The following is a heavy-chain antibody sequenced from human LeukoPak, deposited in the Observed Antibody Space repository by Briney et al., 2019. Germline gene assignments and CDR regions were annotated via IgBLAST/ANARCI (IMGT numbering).Heavy chain of an antibody. CDR2: ISYDGSNK. V-gene: IGHV3-30*18. CDR3: AKMIAAAGPGPDY. Sequence: GRPLRLSCAASGFTFSSYGMHWVRQAPGKGLEWVAVISYDGSNKYYADSVKGRFTISRDNSKNTLYLQMNSLRAEDTAVYYCAKMIAAAGPGPDYWGQGTLVTVSS. D-gene: IGHD6-13*01. J-gene: IGHJ4*02. CDR1: GFTFSSYG.